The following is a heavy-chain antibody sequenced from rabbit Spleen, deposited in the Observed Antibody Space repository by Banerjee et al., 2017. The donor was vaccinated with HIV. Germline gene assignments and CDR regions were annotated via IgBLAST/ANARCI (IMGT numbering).Heavy chain of an antibody. CDR2: IYTGNGKT. Sequence: QEQLVESGGGLVQPEGSLTLTCTASGFTISSSHWIWWVRQAPGKGLEWIGCIYTGNGKTYYASWAKGRFTISKSSSTTVTLQMTSLTAADTATYFCARDLVAVIGWNFNLWGPGTLVTVS. V-gene: IGHV1S45*01. D-gene: IGHD1-1*01. J-gene: IGHJ4*01. CDR1: GFTISSSHW. CDR3: ARDLVAVIGWNFNL.